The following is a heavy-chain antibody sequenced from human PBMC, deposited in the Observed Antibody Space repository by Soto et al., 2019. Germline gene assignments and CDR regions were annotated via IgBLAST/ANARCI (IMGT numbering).Heavy chain of an antibody. J-gene: IGHJ5*02. CDR1: GGTFSSYS. D-gene: IGHD2-2*01. V-gene: IGHV1-69*02. Sequence: QVQLVQSGAEVKKPGSSVKVSCEASGGTFSSYSFSWVRQAPGQGLEWMGRVIPILGMANYAQKFQGRDTITADKSTSTVYMELSSLRSEDTAVYYCARGGAVVVPGAVDRHNWFDPWGQGKLVTVSS. CDR2: VIPILGMA. CDR3: ARGGAVVVPGAVDRHNWFDP.